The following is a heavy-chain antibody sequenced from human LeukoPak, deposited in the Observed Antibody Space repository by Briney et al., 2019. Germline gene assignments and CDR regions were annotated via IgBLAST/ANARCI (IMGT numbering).Heavy chain of an antibody. D-gene: IGHD4-11*01. CDR3: ATSTGYRNTWGAFDI. CDR1: GDTFSGYY. V-gene: IGHV1-2*02. Sequence: GASLKVSCKAFGDTFSGYYMHWVRQAPGQGLEWMGWMNPRGNVANYAQKFRGRVTMTGDTSSSAYMELRSLISDDTAVYYCATSTGYRNTWGAFDIWGQGITLIVSS. CDR2: MNPRGNVA. J-gene: IGHJ3*02.